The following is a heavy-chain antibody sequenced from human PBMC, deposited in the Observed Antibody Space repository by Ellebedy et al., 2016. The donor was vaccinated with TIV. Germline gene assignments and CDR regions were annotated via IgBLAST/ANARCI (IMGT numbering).Heavy chain of an antibody. D-gene: IGHD3-16*01. Sequence: PGGSLRLSCAASGFTFTTYAMHWVRQAPGKGLEWVSGIGTGGNTFYADSVKGQFTISRDNSKNTLYLQMNSLRAEDTALYSCARDPGGVGPAFDIWGQGTLVFVSS. CDR2: IGTGGNT. J-gene: IGHJ3*02. CDR1: GFTFTTYA. CDR3: ARDPGGVGPAFDI. V-gene: IGHV3-23*01.